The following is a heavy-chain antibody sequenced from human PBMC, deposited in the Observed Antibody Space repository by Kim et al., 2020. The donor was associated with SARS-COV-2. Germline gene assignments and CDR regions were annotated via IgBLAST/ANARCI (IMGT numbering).Heavy chain of an antibody. J-gene: IGHJ6*02. Sequence: NPSLKSRVTISVDTSKSRFSLKLSSVTAADTAVYYCARRGGSVQLYGMDVWGQGTTVTVSS. D-gene: IGHD3-10*01. V-gene: IGHV4-34*01. CDR3: ARRGGSVQLYGMDV.